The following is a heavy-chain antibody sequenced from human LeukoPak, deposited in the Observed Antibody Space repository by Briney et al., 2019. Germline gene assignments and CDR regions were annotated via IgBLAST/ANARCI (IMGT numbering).Heavy chain of an antibody. J-gene: IGHJ5*02. CDR2: IYYSGST. CDR3: ARSKWELLQWFDP. CDR1: GGSISSYY. V-gene: IGHV4-59*01. D-gene: IGHD1-26*01. Sequence: SETLSLTCTVSGGSISSYYWSWIRQPPGKGLEWIGYIYYSGSTNYNPSLKSRVNISVDTSKNQFSLKLSSVTAADTAVYYCARSKWELLQWFDPWGQGTLVTVSS.